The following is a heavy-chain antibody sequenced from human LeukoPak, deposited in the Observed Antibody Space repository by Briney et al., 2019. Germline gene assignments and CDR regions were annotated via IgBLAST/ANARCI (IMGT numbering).Heavy chain of an antibody. CDR3: AIQPWGSGNNWYFDF. Sequence: RASVKVSCKASGYSFTAYYIHWVRQAPGQGLEWMGWISPNSGGTDYAQKFLGRVTMTRDTSISTAYMELSSLTSDDTAVYYCAIQPWGSGNNWYFDFWGRGTLVTVSS. D-gene: IGHD7-27*01. CDR1: GYSFTAYY. J-gene: IGHJ2*01. CDR2: ISPNSGGT. V-gene: IGHV1-2*02.